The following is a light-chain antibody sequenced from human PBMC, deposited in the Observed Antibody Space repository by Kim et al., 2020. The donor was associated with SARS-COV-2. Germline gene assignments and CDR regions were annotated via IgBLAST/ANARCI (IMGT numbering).Light chain of an antibody. J-gene: IGKJ1*01. Sequence: DIQMTQSPSTLSASVGDRVTITCRASQSISSWLAWYQQKPGKAPKLLIYKASSLESGVPSRFSGSGSGTEFTLTISSLQPHDFATYYCQQYNSYWTFGQGTKVDIK. CDR2: KAS. CDR3: QQYNSYWT. CDR1: QSISSW. V-gene: IGKV1-5*03.